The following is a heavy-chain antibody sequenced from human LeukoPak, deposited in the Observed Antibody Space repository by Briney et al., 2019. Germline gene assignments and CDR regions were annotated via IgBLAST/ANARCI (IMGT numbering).Heavy chain of an antibody. V-gene: IGHV3-23*01. Sequence: GGSLRLSCAVSGFTFSTYAMSWVRQAPGTGLEWVSAISGSGGNTYYADSVKGRSTISRDNSKNTLYLQMDSLRAEDTAVFYCAREPQTAFDIWGQGTMVTVSS. CDR1: GFTFSTYA. CDR3: AREPQTAFDI. CDR2: ISGSGGNT. J-gene: IGHJ3*02.